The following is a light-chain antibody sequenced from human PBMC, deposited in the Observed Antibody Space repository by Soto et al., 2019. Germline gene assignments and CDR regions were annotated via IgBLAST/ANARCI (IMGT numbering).Light chain of an antibody. V-gene: IGKV1-6*01. CDR2: GAS. Sequence: TVSPSSLSATIGDRVTIACRASQGIRTDLGWYQQSPGKAPKVLIVGASTLQSGVPSRFSGSGSGTDFTLTISSLQPEDFATFYCQQYSSFSRTFGQGTNVDI. CDR3: QQYSSFSRT. CDR1: QGIRTD. J-gene: IGKJ1*01.